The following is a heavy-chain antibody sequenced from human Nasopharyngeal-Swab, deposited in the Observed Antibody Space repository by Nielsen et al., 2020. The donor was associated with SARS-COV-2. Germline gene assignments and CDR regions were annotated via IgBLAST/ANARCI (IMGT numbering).Heavy chain of an antibody. V-gene: IGHV4-38-2*02. J-gene: IGHJ4*02. CDR3: AREGLAAASDY. Sequence: GSLRLSCAASGFTFSSYAMSWVRQAPGKGLEWIGSIYHSGSTYYNPSLKSRVTISVDTSKNQFSLKLSSVTAADTAVYYCAREGLAAASDYWGQGTLVTVSS. CDR1: GFTFSSYA. D-gene: IGHD6-13*01. CDR2: IYHSGST.